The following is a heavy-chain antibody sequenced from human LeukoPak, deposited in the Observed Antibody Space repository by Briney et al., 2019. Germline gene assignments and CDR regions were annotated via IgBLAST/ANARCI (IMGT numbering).Heavy chain of an antibody. J-gene: IGHJ4*02. Sequence: SVKVSCKASGGTFSSYAISWVRQPPGQGLEWMGGIIPIFGTANYAQKFQGRVTITADESTSTAYMELSSLRSEDTAVYYCARRPLYDSSGYSLPYDYWGQGTLVTVSS. CDR2: IIPIFGTA. CDR3: ARRPLYDSSGYSLPYDY. CDR1: GGTFSSYA. V-gene: IGHV1-69*13. D-gene: IGHD3-22*01.